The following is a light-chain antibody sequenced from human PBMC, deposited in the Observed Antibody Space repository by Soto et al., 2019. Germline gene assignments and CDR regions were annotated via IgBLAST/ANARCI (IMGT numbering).Light chain of an antibody. V-gene: IGKV3-15*01. Sequence: EIVMTQSPATLSVVPGERATLSCRASHSVSSNLAWYQHKPGQAPRLLTYGASTRATVIPARVRGSGSGTEFTLTSNSLQTEYFGLYYCQQYNSWPRTFGQGTKV. J-gene: IGKJ1*01. CDR3: QQYNSWPRT. CDR2: GAS. CDR1: HSVSSN.